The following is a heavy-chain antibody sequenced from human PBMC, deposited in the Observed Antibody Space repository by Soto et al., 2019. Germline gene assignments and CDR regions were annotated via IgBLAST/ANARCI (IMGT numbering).Heavy chain of an antibody. J-gene: IGHJ4*02. D-gene: IGHD3-10*01. Sequence: QLQLQESGPGLVKPSETLSLTCTVSGGSISSSSYYWGWIRQPPGKGLEWIGCIYYSGSTYYNPSLKSRVTISVDTSKNQFSLKLSSVTAADTAVYYCARRSLLLPFDYWGQGTLVTVSS. CDR3: ARRSLLLPFDY. CDR2: IYYSGST. CDR1: GGSISSSSYY. V-gene: IGHV4-39*01.